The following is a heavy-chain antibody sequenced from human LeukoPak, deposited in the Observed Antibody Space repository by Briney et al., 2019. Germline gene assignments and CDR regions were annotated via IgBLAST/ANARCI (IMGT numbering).Heavy chain of an antibody. CDR2: INHSGST. J-gene: IGHJ4*02. Sequence: SETLSLTCAVYGGSFSGYYWSWIRQPPGKGLEWIGEINHSGSTNYNPSLKSRVTISVDTSKNQFSLKLSSVTAADTAVYYCARDPHFDYRGQGTLVTVSS. CDR3: ARDPHFDY. V-gene: IGHV4-34*01. CDR1: GGSFSGYY.